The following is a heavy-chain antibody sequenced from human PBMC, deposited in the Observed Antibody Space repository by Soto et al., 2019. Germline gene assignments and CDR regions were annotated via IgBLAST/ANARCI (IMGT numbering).Heavy chain of an antibody. Sequence: PSKTLSLTCTVSGGSISSYYWSWIRQPAGKGLEWIGRIYTSGSTNYNPSLKSRVTMSVDTSKNQFSLKLSSVTAADTAVYYCARDLDSSSFHWFDPWGQGTLVTVSS. J-gene: IGHJ5*02. CDR1: GGSISSYY. D-gene: IGHD6-6*01. CDR2: IYTSGST. V-gene: IGHV4-4*07. CDR3: ARDLDSSSFHWFDP.